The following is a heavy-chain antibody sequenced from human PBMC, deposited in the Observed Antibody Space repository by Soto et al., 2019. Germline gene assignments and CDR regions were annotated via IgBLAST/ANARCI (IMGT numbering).Heavy chain of an antibody. CDR3: AKWRGQQLLYYYYYYGMDV. CDR1: GFTFSSYA. Sequence: GGSLRLSCAASGFTFSSYAMSWVRQAPGKGLEWVSAISGSGGSTYYADSVKGRFTISRDNSKNTLYLQMNSLRAEDTAVYYCAKWRGQQLLYYYYYYGMDVWGQGTTVTVSS. J-gene: IGHJ6*02. V-gene: IGHV3-23*01. D-gene: IGHD6-13*01. CDR2: ISGSGGST.